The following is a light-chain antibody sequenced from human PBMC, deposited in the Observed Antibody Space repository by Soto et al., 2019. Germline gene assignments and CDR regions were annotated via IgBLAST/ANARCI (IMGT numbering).Light chain of an antibody. J-gene: IGLJ1*01. CDR1: SSDVGRYNR. Sequence: QSVLTQPPSVSGSPGQSVTISCTGTSSDVGRYNRVSWYQQPPGTAPKLLIYEVCNRPSGVPDRFSGSKSANTASLTISGLQAEDEADYYCSLYTTNSTFVFGAGSKVTGL. CDR3: SLYTTNSTFV. V-gene: IGLV2-18*01. CDR2: EVC.